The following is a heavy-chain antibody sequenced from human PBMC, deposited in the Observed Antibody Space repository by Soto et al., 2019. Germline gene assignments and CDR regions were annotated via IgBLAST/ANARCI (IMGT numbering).Heavy chain of an antibody. Sequence: QVQLVQSGAEEKKPGASVKVSCKASGYTFTSYAMHWVRQAPGQRLEWMGWINAGNGNTKYSQKFQGRVTITRDTSASNASMELSSLRSEDKAVYYCASAYCGGDCSNDYYGMDVWGQGTTVTVSS. D-gene: IGHD2-21*02. J-gene: IGHJ6*02. CDR1: GYTFTSYA. CDR3: ASAYCGGDCSNDYYGMDV. V-gene: IGHV1-3*05. CDR2: INAGNGNT.